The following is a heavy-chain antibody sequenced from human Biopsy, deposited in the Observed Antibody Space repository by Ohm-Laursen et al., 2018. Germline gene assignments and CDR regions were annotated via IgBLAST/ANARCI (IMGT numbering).Heavy chain of an antibody. Sequence: SDTLSLTCFVSGGSISSGGYYWGWIRQHPGKGLEWIGHMYYSGSTYYNPSLKSRITISVDTSKNQFSLKLSSVTAADTAVYYCAGLVTGFIDPWGQGTLVTVSS. CDR2: MYYSGST. V-gene: IGHV4-31*03. CDR1: GGSISSGGYY. CDR3: AGLVTGFIDP. J-gene: IGHJ5*02. D-gene: IGHD3-9*01.